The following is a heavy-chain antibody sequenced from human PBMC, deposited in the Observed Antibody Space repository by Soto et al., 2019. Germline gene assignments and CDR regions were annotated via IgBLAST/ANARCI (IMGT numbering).Heavy chain of an antibody. CDR2: INHSGST. V-gene: IGHV4-34*01. J-gene: IGHJ4*02. Sequence: PSETLSLTCAVYGGSFSGYYWSWIRQPPGKGLEWIGEINHSGSTNHNPSLKSRVTISVDTSKNQFSLKLSSVTAADTAVYYCATGTDRRSMVRGVMWYWGQGTLVTVYS. D-gene: IGHD3-10*01. CDR1: GGSFSGYY. CDR3: ATGTDRRSMVRGVMWY.